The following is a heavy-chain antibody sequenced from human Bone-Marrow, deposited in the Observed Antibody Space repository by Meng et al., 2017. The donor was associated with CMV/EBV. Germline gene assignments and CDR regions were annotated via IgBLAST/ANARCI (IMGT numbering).Heavy chain of an antibody. CDR2: IKSKTDGGTT. Sequence: GESLKISCAASGFTFSNAWMSWVRQAPGKGLEWVGRIKSKTDGGTTDYAAPVKGRFTISRDDSKNTLYLQMNSLKTEDTAVYYCTTLDYYGSGSYFPADYWGQGTRVTGSS. D-gene: IGHD3-10*01. CDR3: TTLDYYGSGSYFPADY. CDR1: GFTFSNAW. V-gene: IGHV3-15*01. J-gene: IGHJ4*02.